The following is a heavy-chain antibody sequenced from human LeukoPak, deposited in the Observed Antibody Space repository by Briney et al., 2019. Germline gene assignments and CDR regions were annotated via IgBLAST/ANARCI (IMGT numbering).Heavy chain of an antibody. CDR2: IYYSGST. D-gene: IGHD3-10*01. V-gene: IGHV4-59*08. Sequence: TSETLSLTCTVSGGSISSYYWSWIRQPPGKGLEWIGYIYYSGSTNYNPSLKSRVTISVDTSKNQFSLKLSSVTAADTAVYYCARHRSYYGSGSYYLSASWFDPWGQGTLVTVSS. J-gene: IGHJ5*02. CDR3: ARHRSYYGSGSYYLSASWFDP. CDR1: GGSISSYY.